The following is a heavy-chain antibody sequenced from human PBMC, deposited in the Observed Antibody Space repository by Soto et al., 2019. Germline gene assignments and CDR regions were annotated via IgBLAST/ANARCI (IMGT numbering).Heavy chain of an antibody. CDR2: ISYDGTNK. J-gene: IGHJ4*02. D-gene: IGHD6-19*01. V-gene: IGHV3-30-3*01. Sequence: PGGSLRLSCAASGFTFRNYWMSWVRQAPGKGLEWVAVISYDGTNKYYADSVKGRFTISRDTSKNTLYLQMNSLRAEDTAIYYCARDPIYSSQRGYSDYWGQGALVTVS. CDR1: GFTFRNYW. CDR3: ARDPIYSSQRGYSDY.